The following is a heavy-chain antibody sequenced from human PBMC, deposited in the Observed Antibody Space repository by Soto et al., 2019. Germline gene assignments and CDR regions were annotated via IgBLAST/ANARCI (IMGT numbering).Heavy chain of an antibody. CDR3: AKDLAIEVPGGFDT. CDR1: GFTFDDYA. Sequence: EVPLVESGGGLVQPGRSLRLSCAASGFTFDDYAMHWVRQAPGKGLEWVSGISWNSGSIGYADSVKGRFTISRDNXXNSLYLQMNSLRAEDTALYYCAKDLAIEVPGGFDTWGQGTLVTVSS. J-gene: IGHJ5*02. CDR2: ISWNSGSI. V-gene: IGHV3-9*01. D-gene: IGHD3-22*01.